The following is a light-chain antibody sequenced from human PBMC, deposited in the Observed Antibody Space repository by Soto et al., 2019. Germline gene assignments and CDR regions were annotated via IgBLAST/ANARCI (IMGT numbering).Light chain of an antibody. J-gene: IGLJ1*01. CDR3: AAWDDRLNGAL. Sequence: QSVLTQPPSASGTPGQRVTMSCSGGSSNIGSNTVSWYQHLPGTAPQLLIYSDTQRASGVADRFSGSKSGTSASLAISGLQFDDEADYYCAAWDDRLNGALFEPGTKVTVL. CDR1: SSNIGSNT. V-gene: IGLV1-44*01. CDR2: SDT.